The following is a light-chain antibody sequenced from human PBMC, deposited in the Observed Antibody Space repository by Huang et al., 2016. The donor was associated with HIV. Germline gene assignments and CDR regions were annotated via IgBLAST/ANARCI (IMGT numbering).Light chain of an antibody. Sequence: IQLTQSPSSLSASVGDRVTITCRASQGIRSYLAWYQQKPEKAPKLLIYAASTLQSGVPSGFSGSGSGTDFTLTISSLQPEDFATYYCQQLNSYPLTFGGGTKVEIK. J-gene: IGKJ4*01. V-gene: IGKV1-9*01. CDR1: QGIRSY. CDR3: QQLNSYPLT. CDR2: AAS.